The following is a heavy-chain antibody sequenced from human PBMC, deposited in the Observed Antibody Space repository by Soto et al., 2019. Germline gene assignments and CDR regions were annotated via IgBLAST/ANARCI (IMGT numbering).Heavy chain of an antibody. CDR2: INHSGST. V-gene: IGHV4-34*01. CDR1: GGSFSGYY. J-gene: IGHJ4*02. CDR3: ARSGGGYCSGGSCPPHPYFDY. Sequence: SETLSLTCAVYGGSFSGYYWSWIRQPPGKGLEWIGEINHSGSTNYNPSLKSRVTISVDTSKNQFSLKLSSVTAADTAVYYCARSGGGYCSGGSCPPHPYFDYWGQGTLVTVSS. D-gene: IGHD2-15*01.